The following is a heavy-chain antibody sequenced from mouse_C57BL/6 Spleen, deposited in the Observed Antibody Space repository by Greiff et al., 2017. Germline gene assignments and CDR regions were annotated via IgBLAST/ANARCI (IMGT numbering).Heavy chain of an antibody. D-gene: IGHD2-1*01. Sequence: QVQLQQPGAELVKPGASVKMSCKASGYTFTSYWITWVKQRPGQGLEWIGDIYPGSGSTNYNEKFKSKATLTVDTSSSTAYMQLSSLTSEDSAVYYCAKATLYCNYPAWFAYWGQGTLVTVSA. CDR3: AKATLYCNYPAWFAY. CDR2: IYPGSGST. J-gene: IGHJ3*01. CDR1: GYTFTSYW. V-gene: IGHV1-55*01.